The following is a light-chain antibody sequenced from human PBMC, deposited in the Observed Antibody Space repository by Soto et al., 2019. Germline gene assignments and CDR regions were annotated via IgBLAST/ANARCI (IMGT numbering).Light chain of an antibody. CDR1: NSNIGAGYG. V-gene: IGLV1-40*01. CDR3: QSYDRSLRAYV. Sequence: QSVLTQPPSVSGAPGQGVTSSCTGSNSNIGAGYGVHWYQQLPGTAPKLLIYGNSDRPSGVPDRFSGSKSGTSASLAITGLQAEDEAEYYCQSYDRSLRAYVFGTGTKVTVL. J-gene: IGLJ1*01. CDR2: GNS.